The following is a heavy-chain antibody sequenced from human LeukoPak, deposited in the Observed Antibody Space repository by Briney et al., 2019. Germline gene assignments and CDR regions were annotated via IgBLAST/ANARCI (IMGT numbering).Heavy chain of an antibody. CDR3: ARSTVVGATIGDH. V-gene: IGHV1-2*06. J-gene: IGHJ4*02. CDR1: GYTFTGDY. Sequence: ASVKVSCKASGYTFTGDYMHWVRQAPGQGLEWLGRINPNSGGTSYAQKFLGRVTMTRDTSISTAYMELTRLTSDYTAMYYCARSTVVGATIGDHWGQGTLVTVSS. D-gene: IGHD1-26*01. CDR2: INPNSGGT.